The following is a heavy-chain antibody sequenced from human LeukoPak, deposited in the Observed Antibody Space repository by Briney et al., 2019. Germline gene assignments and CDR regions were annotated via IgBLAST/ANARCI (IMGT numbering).Heavy chain of an antibody. V-gene: IGHV1-8*03. CDR1: GYTFTNYD. CDR3: ARVRGSGWYDVDY. J-gene: IGHJ4*02. Sequence: ASVKVSCKASGYTFTNYDINWVRQATGQGLEWMGWMSPNSANTGYAHNFQGRLSITRNTSISTASMELSSLRSEDTDVYYCARVRGSGWYDVDYWGQGTLVTVSS. D-gene: IGHD6-19*01. CDR2: MSPNSANT.